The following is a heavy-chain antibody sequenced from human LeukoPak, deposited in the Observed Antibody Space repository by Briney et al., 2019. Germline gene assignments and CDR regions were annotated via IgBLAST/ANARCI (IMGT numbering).Heavy chain of an antibody. CDR3: ARVYSEEDLGGYFDY. CDR2: ISSSSSYI. V-gene: IGHV3-21*01. Sequence: GGSLGLSCAASGFTFSSYSMNWVRQAPGKGLEWVSSISSSSSYIYYADSVKGRFTISRDNAKNSLYLQMNSLRAEDTAVYYCARVYSEEDLGGYFDYWGQGTLVTVSS. D-gene: IGHD3-16*01. J-gene: IGHJ4*02. CDR1: GFTFSSYS.